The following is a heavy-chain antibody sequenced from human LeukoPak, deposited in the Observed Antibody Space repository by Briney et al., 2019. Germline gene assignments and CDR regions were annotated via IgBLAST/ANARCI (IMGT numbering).Heavy chain of an antibody. CDR2: IYYNGST. V-gene: IGHV4-59*12. CDR3: WITTPKRGY. J-gene: IGHJ4*02. Sequence: SETLSLTCTVSGGSISRYYWSWIRQPPGKGLEWIGHIYYNGSTNYNPSLKSRLTISVDTSKNQFSLKLSSVTAADTAVYYCWITTPKRGYWGQGTLVTVSS. D-gene: IGHD3-16*01. CDR1: GGSISRYY.